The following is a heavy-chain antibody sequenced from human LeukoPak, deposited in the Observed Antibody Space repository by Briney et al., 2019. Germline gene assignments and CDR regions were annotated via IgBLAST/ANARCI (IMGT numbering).Heavy chain of an antibody. J-gene: IGHJ4*02. V-gene: IGHV4-39*01. CDR2: IYYSGST. CDR1: GGSISSSSYY. Sequence: SETLSLTCTVSGGSISSSSYYWGWIRQPPGKGLEWIGSIYYSGSTYYNPSLKSRVTISVDTSKNQFSLKLSSVTAADTAVYYCASGHFGLENWNYNYWGQGTLVTVSS. D-gene: IGHD1-7*01. CDR3: ASGHFGLENWNYNY.